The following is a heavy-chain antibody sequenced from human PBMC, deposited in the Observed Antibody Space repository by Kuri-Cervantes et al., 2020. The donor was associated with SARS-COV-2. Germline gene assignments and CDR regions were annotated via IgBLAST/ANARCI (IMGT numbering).Heavy chain of an antibody. J-gene: IGHJ4*02. Sequence: GESLKISCAASRFTFSHYGVHWVRQAPGKGLEWVAVISFDGSNKYYGDSVKGRFTISRDNSKNMLYLQMDSLRADDTAVYYCAREKLYSGSHFDYWGQGTLVTVSS. D-gene: IGHD1-26*01. V-gene: IGHV3-30*03. CDR3: AREKLYSGSHFDY. CDR1: RFTFSHYG. CDR2: ISFDGSNK.